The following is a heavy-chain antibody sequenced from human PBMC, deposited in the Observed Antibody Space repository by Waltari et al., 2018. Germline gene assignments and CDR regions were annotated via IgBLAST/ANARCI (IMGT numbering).Heavy chain of an antibody. J-gene: IGHJ5*02. V-gene: IGHV4-59*11. Sequence: QVQLQESGPGLVKPSETLSLTCTVSGGSISSHYWSWIRQPPGKGLEWIGYIYYSGSTNYNPSLKGRVTISVDTSKNQFSLKLSSVTAADTAVYYCARDTHLGELNWFDPWGQGTLVTVSS. CDR3: ARDTHLGELNWFDP. CDR2: IYYSGST. D-gene: IGHD3-16*01. CDR1: GGSISSHY.